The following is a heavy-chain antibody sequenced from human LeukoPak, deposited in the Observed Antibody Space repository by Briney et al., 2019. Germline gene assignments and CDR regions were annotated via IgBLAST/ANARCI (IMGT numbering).Heavy chain of an antibody. CDR3: ARDGYCGGDCYSGFDY. CDR2: IKPNSGGT. D-gene: IGHD2-21*02. J-gene: IGHJ4*02. V-gene: IGHV1-2*04. CDR1: GYTFTGYY. Sequence: ASVKVSCKASGYTFTGYYMHWVRQAPGQGLEWMGWIKPNSGGTNYAQKFQGWVTMTRDTSISTAYMELSRLRSDDTAVYYCARDGYCGGDCYSGFDYWGQGTLVTVSS.